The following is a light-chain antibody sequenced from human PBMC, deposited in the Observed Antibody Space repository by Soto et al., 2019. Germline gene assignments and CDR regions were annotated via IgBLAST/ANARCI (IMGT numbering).Light chain of an antibody. CDR2: GLS. V-gene: IGKV3-15*01. CDR3: QQYYDWPT. CDR1: QRITT. Sequence: ENVMTQSRATLALFSGEGASLSCRASQRITTVAWYQQKPGQAPRLLIYGLSIRAPGVPARFSVSGSGTEFTLTIGSLQSEDFAVYFCQQYYDWPTFGQGTKVDIK. J-gene: IGKJ1*01.